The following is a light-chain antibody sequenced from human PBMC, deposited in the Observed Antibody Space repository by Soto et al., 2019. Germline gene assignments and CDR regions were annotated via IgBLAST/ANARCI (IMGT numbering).Light chain of an antibody. CDR2: AAS. CDR1: QSISSY. CDR3: QQSDSTRWT. V-gene: IGKV1-39*01. Sequence: DIQMTQSPSSLSASVGDRVTITCRASQSISSYLNWYQQKPGKAPKLLIYAASSLQSGVPSRFSGSGSGTHFTLTISSLQPEDFATYYCQQSDSTRWTFGQGTKVEIK. J-gene: IGKJ1*01.